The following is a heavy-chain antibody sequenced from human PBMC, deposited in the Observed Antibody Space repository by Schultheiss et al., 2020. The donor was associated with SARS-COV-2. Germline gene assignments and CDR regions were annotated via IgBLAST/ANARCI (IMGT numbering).Heavy chain of an antibody. V-gene: IGHV1-2*06. CDR3: ARQGGSGSYQVYLQH. Sequence: ASVKVSCKASGYTFTGYYMHWVRQAPGQGLEWMGRINPNSGGTNYAQKFQGRVTMTRDTSISTAYMELSRLRSDDTAVYYCARQGGSGSYQVYLQHWGQGTLVTVSS. CDR2: INPNSGGT. J-gene: IGHJ1*01. D-gene: IGHD3-10*01. CDR1: GYTFTGYY.